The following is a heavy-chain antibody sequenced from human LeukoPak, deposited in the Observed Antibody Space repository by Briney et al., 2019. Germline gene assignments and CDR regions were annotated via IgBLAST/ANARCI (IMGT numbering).Heavy chain of an antibody. V-gene: IGHV4-30-4*02. CDR3: ARWGAAGTGSFDY. D-gene: IGHD6-13*01. CDR1: GGSISSGDYY. J-gene: IGHJ4*02. Sequence: SETLSLTCTVSGGSISSGDYYCSWIRQPPGKGLEWIGYIYYSGSTYYNPSLKSRVTISVDTSKNQFSLKLSSVTAADTAVYYCARWGAAGTGSFDYWGQGTLVTVSS. CDR2: IYYSGST.